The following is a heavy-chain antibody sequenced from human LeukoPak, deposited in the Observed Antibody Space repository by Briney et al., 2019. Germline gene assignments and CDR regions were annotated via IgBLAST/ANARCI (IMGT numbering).Heavy chain of an antibody. CDR1: GFTFSSYG. V-gene: IGHV3-23*01. CDR3: AAETDYGDYVKIGY. CDR2: ISGSGGST. Sequence: GGSLRLSCAASGFTFSSYGMSWVRQAPGKGLEWVSAISGSGGSTYYADSVKGRFTISRDNSKNTLYLQMNSLRAEDTAVYYCAAETDYGDYVKIGYWGQGTLVTVSS. D-gene: IGHD4-17*01. J-gene: IGHJ4*02.